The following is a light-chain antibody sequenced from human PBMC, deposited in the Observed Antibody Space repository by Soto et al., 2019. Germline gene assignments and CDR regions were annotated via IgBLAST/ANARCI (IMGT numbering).Light chain of an antibody. CDR3: QQYDNLPPALT. CDR1: QDISNY. J-gene: IGKJ4*01. V-gene: IGKV1-33*01. CDR2: DAS. Sequence: DIQMTQSPSSLSASLGDRVTITCQASQDISNYLNWYQQKPGKAPKLLIYDASNLETGVPSRFSGSGSGTDFTFTISSLQPEDIATYYCQQYDNLPPALTFGGGTKVDIK.